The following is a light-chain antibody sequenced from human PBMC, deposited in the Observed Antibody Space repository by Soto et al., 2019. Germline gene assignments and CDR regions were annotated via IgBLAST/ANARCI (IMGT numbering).Light chain of an antibody. CDR2: DVS. CDR3: ISYTSSDTYV. J-gene: IGLJ1*01. V-gene: IGLV2-14*01. CDR1: SSDVGAYKY. Sequence: QSALTQPASVSGSPGQSITISCTGTSSDVGAYKYVSWYQQHPGKAPKLMIYDVSSRPSGVSNRFSGSKSGNTASLIISGLQAEDEADYYCISYTSSDTYVXGTGTKLTVL.